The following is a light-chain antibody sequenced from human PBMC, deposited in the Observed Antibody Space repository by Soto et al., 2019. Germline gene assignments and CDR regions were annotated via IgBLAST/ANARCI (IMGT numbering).Light chain of an antibody. CDR2: SNN. J-gene: IGLJ3*02. V-gene: IGLV1-44*01. CDR1: NSNIGTNT. CDR3: AAWDDSLNGWV. Sequence: QSVLTQPPSASGTPGQRVTMSCSGSNSNIGTNTVNWYQQLPGTAPKLLIYSNNQRPSGVPDRFSGSKSGTSASLAISGLQSEDEADYYCAAWDDSLNGWVFGGGTKLTVL.